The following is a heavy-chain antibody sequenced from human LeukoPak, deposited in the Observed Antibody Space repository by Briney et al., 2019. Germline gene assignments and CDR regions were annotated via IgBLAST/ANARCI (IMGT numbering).Heavy chain of an antibody. J-gene: IGHJ4*02. CDR2: IWYDGSNK. V-gene: IGHV3-33*01. CDR1: GFTFSSYG. CDR3: ARAGQYYYDSSGYYN. Sequence: GGSLRLSCAASGFTFSSYGMHWVRQAPGKGLEWVAVIWYDGSNKYYADSVKGRFTITRDNSKNTLYLQMNSLRAEDTAVYYCARAGQYYYDSSGYYNWGQGTLVTVSS. D-gene: IGHD3-22*01.